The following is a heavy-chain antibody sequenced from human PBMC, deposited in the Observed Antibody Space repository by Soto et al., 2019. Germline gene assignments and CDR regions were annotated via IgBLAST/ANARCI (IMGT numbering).Heavy chain of an antibody. J-gene: IGHJ4*02. V-gene: IGHV1-3*01. Sequence: ASVKVSCKASGYTFTDYAIHWVRQAPGQMLEWMGWINAGNGNTKSSQKFQGRVTITRDTSASTAYMELSSLRSEDTAVYYCARSAVSPFGGLIGPFDYWGQGNLVTVSS. CDR3: ARSAVSPFGGLIGPFDY. CDR1: GYTFTDYA. D-gene: IGHD3-16*02. CDR2: INAGNGNT.